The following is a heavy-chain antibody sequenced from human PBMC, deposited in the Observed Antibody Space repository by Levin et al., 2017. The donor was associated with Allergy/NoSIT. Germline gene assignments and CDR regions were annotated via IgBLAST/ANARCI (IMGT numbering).Heavy chain of an antibody. D-gene: IGHD2-2*01. Sequence: PSETLSLTCTVSGGSISSYLWSWIRQPPGKGLEWIGYIYYSGSTNYNPSLKSRVTISIDTSKNQFSLKLSSVTAADTAVYYCGKHDANSWFGPWGQGTLVTVSS. V-gene: IGHV4-59*08. CDR1: GGSISSYL. CDR3: GKHDANSWFGP. CDR2: IYYSGST. J-gene: IGHJ5*02.